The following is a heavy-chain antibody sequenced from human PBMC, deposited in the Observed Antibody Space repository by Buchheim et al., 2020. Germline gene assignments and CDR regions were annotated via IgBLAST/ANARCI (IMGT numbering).Heavy chain of an antibody. CDR3: AKDVRLGQLSNLKVYGMDV. J-gene: IGHJ6*02. Sequence: QEQLVQSGGGVVQPGRSLSLSCGASGFDFGAYAMHWVRQAPGKGLEWLTVISYDGRNRWYRDSVKGRFTVSRDNSKKSPHLQMNSLRPEDSAVYYCAKDVRLGQLSNLKVYGMDVWGHGTT. V-gene: IGHV3-30*18. D-gene: IGHD3-16*02. CDR1: GFDFGAYA. CDR2: ISYDGRNR.